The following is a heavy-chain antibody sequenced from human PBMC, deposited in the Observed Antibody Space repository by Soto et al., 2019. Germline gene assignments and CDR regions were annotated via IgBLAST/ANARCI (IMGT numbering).Heavy chain of an antibody. CDR1: GYTFTNYD. V-gene: IGHV1-8*01. CDR2: TNPKSGYT. J-gene: IGHJ4*02. D-gene: IGHD4-17*01. Sequence: QVQLVQSGAEVKKPGASVKVSCKTSGYTFTNYDINWVRQATGQGLEWMGWTNPKSGYTGSAQKFQGRVTMTRDSTTSTAKMELHSLTSEDTAVYSCARTAGDLDYWGQGTLIPVSS. CDR3: ARTAGDLDY.